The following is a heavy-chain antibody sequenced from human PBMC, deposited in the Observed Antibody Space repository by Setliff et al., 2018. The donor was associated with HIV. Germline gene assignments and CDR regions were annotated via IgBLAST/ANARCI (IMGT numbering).Heavy chain of an antibody. D-gene: IGHD1-26*01. V-gene: IGHV4-34*01. CDR2: INPNGDT. J-gene: IGHJ4*01. CDR1: GGSFSGHF. CDR3: ASLLVFPAGGLFDF. Sequence: KSSETLSLTCAVSGGSFSGHFWTWIRQPPGKGLEWIGNINPNGDTNYNYISSMKGRLTLSLDTSKNQFSLTLRSVTAADTAVYYCASLLVFPAGGLFDFWGHGNLVTVS.